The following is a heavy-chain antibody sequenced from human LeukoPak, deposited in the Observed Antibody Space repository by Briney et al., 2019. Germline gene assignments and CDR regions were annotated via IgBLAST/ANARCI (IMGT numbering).Heavy chain of an antibody. Sequence: ASVKVSCKASGYTFTSYGISWVRQAPGQGLEWMGRISAYNGNTNYAQKLQGRVTMTTDTSTSTAYMELRSLRSDDTAVYYCARDRSIVVVPAAYFDYWGQGTLVTVSS. CDR1: GYTFTSYG. D-gene: IGHD2-2*01. CDR2: ISAYNGNT. J-gene: IGHJ4*02. V-gene: IGHV1-18*01. CDR3: ARDRSIVVVPAAYFDY.